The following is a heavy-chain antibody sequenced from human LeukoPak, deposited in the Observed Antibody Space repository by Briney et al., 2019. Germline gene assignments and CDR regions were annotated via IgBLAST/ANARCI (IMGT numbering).Heavy chain of an antibody. CDR2: IWYDGSNK. CDR1: GSTFSSYG. CDR3: AREILYYYGSGSPEDYYYYGMDV. Sequence: GGSLRLSCAASGSTFSSYGMHWVRQAPGKGLEWVAVIWYDGSNKYYADSVKGRFTISRDNSKNTLYLQMNSLRAEDTAVYYCAREILYYYGSGSPEDYYYYGMDVWGQGTTVTVSS. J-gene: IGHJ6*02. D-gene: IGHD3-10*01. V-gene: IGHV3-33*01.